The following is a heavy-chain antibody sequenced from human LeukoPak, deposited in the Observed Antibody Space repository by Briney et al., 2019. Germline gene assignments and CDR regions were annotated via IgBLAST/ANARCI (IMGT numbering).Heavy chain of an antibody. Sequence: GGSLRLSCAASGFTFSIYAIHWVRQAPGKGLEWVSSISSSSSYIYYAGSVKGRFTISRDNAKNSLYLQMNSLRAEDTAVYYCARAGDYYDSSGYLYHFDYWGQGTLVTVSS. CDR3: ARAGDYYDSSGYLYHFDY. CDR1: GFTFSIYA. CDR2: ISSSSSYI. J-gene: IGHJ4*02. D-gene: IGHD3-22*01. V-gene: IGHV3-21*01.